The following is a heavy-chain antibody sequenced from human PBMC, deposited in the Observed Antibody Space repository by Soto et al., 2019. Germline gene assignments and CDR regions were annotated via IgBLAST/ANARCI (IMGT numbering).Heavy chain of an antibody. J-gene: IGHJ5*02. CDR1: GFPLSAYD. V-gene: IGHV3-13*01. Sequence: PGGAPRLSFAAPGFPLSAYDMHSVRPPTGKGLEWVPAIGTLHDTYYPDSVKGRFTISRENAKNSLYLQMNSLTTGDTAVYYCARQASYWHGGGGWFDPWGQGTLITVSS. CDR3: ARQASYWHGGGGWFDP. D-gene: IGHD2-8*02. CDR2: IGTLHDT.